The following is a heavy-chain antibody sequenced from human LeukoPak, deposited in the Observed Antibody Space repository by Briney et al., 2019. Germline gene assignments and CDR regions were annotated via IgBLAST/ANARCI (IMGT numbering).Heavy chain of an antibody. V-gene: IGHV4-39*07. CDR2: IYYSGST. Sequence: SETLSLTCTVSGGSISNSSYYWGWIRQPPGKGLEWIGSIYYSGSTYYNPSLKSRVTISVDTSKNQFSLKLSSVTAADTAVYYCARDHLAAAGTFDYWGQGTLVTVSS. J-gene: IGHJ4*02. D-gene: IGHD6-13*01. CDR1: GGSISNSSYY. CDR3: ARDHLAAAGTFDY.